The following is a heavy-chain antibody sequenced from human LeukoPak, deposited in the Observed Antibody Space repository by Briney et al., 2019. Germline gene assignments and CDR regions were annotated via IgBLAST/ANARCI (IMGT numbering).Heavy chain of an antibody. Sequence: AGGSLRLSCSASGFTISSYWMRWVRPAPGKGREWVANIKQDGNEKHHVGSVKGRFTISRDNAKKSLYLQMNSLRVEDTAVYYCARGRMKNDAFNIWGYGTLVTVSS. J-gene: IGHJ3*02. CDR2: IKQDGNEK. CDR3: ARGRMKNDAFNI. V-gene: IGHV3-7*01. CDR1: GFTISSYW.